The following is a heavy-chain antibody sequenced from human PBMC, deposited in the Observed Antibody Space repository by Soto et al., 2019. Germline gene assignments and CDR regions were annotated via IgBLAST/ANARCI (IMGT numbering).Heavy chain of an antibody. CDR1: GYTFTNYG. V-gene: IGHV1-18*01. Sequence: QVQLVQSGPEVKKPGASVKVSCKAAGYTFTNYGITWVRQAPGQGLEWRGWSITYSGNTNYAQKLQDRVSLTADTSTSTAYMELRSLRSDDTAVYYCARIPGYSTTWYYAFDIWGQGTLVTVSS. CDR3: ARIPGYSTTWYYAFDI. CDR2: SITYSGNT. D-gene: IGHD6-13*01. J-gene: IGHJ3*02.